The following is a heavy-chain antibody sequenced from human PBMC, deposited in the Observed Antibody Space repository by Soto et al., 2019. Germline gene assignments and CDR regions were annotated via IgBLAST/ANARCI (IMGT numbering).Heavy chain of an antibody. CDR3: VRSFTWYSEADY. Sequence: LRLSCAASGFSYSSYALSWVRQAPGKGLEWVSSISGGGGDTSYADSVRGRFTISRDNSRYTLYLQMNSLRADDAAVYYCVRSFTWYSEADYWGQGALVTVSS. CDR2: ISGGGGDT. J-gene: IGHJ4*02. D-gene: IGHD6-13*01. V-gene: IGHV3-23*01. CDR1: GFSYSSYA.